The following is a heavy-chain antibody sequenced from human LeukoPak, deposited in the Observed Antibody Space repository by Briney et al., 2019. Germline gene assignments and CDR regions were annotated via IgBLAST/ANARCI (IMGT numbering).Heavy chain of an antibody. CDR2: INGNGDIT. V-gene: IGHV3-23*01. CDR3: AKKSRDHAYSPFDY. D-gene: IGHD3-16*01. Sequence: GGSLRLSCAASGLTFKTYAMSWVRQAPGKGLDWISSINGNGDITKYADSVKGRFTISRDNSKNTLFLQMNSLRVEDMAVYFCAKKSRDHAYSPFDYWGQGTLVTVSS. J-gene: IGHJ4*02. CDR1: GLTFKTYA.